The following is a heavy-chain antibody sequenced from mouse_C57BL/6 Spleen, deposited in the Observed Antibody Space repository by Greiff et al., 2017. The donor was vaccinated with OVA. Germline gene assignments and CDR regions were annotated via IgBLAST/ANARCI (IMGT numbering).Heavy chain of an antibody. CDR2: IHPNSGST. J-gene: IGHJ3*01. V-gene: IGHV1-64*01. Sequence: QVQLQQPGAELVKPGASVKLSCKASGYTFTSYWMHWVKQRPGQGLEWIGMIHPNSGSTNYNEKFKSKATLTVDKSSSTAYMQLSSLTSEDSAVYYCARDDYDGWCAYWGQGTLVTVSA. D-gene: IGHD2-4*01. CDR3: ARDDYDGWCAY. CDR1: GYTFTSYW.